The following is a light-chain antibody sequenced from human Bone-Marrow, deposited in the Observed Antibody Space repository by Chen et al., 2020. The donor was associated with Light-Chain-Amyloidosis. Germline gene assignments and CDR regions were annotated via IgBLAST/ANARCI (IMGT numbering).Light chain of an antibody. CDR2: DDS. CDR3: QVWDRSSDRPV. Sequence: SYVLTQPSSVSVAPGQTATIACGGNNIGSTSVHWYQQTPGQAPLLVVYDDSDRPSGIPERLSGSNSGTTATLTSSRVEAVDEADYYCQVWDRSSDRPVFGGWTKLTVL. J-gene: IGLJ3*02. V-gene: IGLV3-21*02. CDR1: NIGSTS.